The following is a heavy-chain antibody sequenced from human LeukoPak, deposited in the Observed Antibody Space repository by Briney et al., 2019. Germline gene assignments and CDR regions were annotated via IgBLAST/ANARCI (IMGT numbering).Heavy chain of an antibody. CDR1: GGSISSSSYY. CDR2: IYYSGST. V-gene: IGHV4-39*07. D-gene: IGHD3-22*01. J-gene: IGHJ4*02. Sequence: PSETLSLTCTVSGGSISSSSYYWGWIRQPPGKGLEWIGSIYYSGSTYYNPSLKSRVTISVDTSKNQFSLKLSSVTAADTAVYYCATTWDSSGYWAHFYFDYWGQGTLVTVSS. CDR3: ATTWDSSGYWAHFYFDY.